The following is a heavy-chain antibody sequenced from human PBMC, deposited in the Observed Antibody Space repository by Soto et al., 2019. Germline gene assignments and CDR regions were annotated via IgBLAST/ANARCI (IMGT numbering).Heavy chain of an antibody. V-gene: IGHV3-53*01. Sequence: LRLSCAASGFTVSSNYMSWVRQAPGKGLEWVSVIYSGGSTYYADSVKGRFTISRDNSKNTLYLQMNSLRAEDTAVYYCARGGTYYGDHGASYYYDMDVWGQGTTVTVSS. CDR3: ARGGTYYGDHGASYYYDMDV. CDR2: IYSGGST. D-gene: IGHD4-17*01. CDR1: GFTVSSNY. J-gene: IGHJ6*02.